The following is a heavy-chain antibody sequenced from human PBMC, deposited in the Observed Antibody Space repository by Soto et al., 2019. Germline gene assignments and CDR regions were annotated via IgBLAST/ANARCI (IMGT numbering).Heavy chain of an antibody. CDR3: ARGALYSSSWYYYYMDV. Sequence: SETLSLTCAVYGGSFSGYYWSWIRQPPGKGLEWIGEINHSGSTNYNPSLKSRVTISVDTSKNQFSLKLNSVTPEDTAVYYCARGALYSSSWYYYYMDVWGKGTTVTVAS. J-gene: IGHJ6*03. D-gene: IGHD6-13*01. V-gene: IGHV4-34*01. CDR1: GGSFSGYY. CDR2: INHSGST.